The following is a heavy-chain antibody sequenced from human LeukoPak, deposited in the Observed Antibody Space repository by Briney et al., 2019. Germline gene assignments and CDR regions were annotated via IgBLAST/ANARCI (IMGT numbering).Heavy chain of an antibody. CDR3: TTLVS. CDR2: IKSKTDGGAT. CDR1: GFTSRDNFTIVW. V-gene: IGHV3-15*01. Sequence: PGGSLRLSCAASGFTSRDNFTIVWMSWVRQAPGKGLEWVGRIKSKTDGGATGYAAPVRGRFTISRDDSKNTLYLQLNSLKTDDTAVYYCTTLVSWGQGTLVIVSS. J-gene: IGHJ5*01.